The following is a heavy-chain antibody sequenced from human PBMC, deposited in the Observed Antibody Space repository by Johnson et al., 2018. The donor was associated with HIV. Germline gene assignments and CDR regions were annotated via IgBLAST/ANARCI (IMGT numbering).Heavy chain of an antibody. CDR3: AKGGSGWPWIAFDI. CDR1: GFTFDDYG. V-gene: IGHV3-20*04. D-gene: IGHD6-19*01. CDR2: INWNGVRT. J-gene: IGHJ3*02. Sequence: VQLVESGGGVVRPGGSLRLSCAAAGFTFDDYGMSWVRQAPGKGLEWVSGINWNGVRTGYLDSMKGRFTISRDNSKNTLYLQMNSLRAEDTAVYYCAKGGSGWPWIAFDIWGQGTMVTISS.